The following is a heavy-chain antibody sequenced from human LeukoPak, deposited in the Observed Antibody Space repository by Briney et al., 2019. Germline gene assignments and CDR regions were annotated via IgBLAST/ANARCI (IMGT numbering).Heavy chain of an antibody. CDR1: GYTFTSYG. CDR3: ARVTDRYGSGSYYTDFDY. CDR2: ISAYNGNT. J-gene: IGHJ4*02. Sequence: ASVKVSCKASGYTFTSYGISWVRQAPGQGLEWMGWISAYNGNTNYAQKLQGRVTMTTDTSTSTAYMELRSLRSDDTAVYYCARVTDRYGSGSYYTDFDYWGQGTLVTVSS. D-gene: IGHD3-10*01. V-gene: IGHV1-18*01.